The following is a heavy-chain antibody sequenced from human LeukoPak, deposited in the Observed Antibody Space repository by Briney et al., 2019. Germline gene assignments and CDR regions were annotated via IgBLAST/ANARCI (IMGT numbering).Heavy chain of an antibody. V-gene: IGHV3-9*03. CDR3: AKAKGAFNDAFDI. Sequence: GGSLRLSCVASGFSFKTYTMNWVRQAPGKGLEWVSGISWNSGSIGYADSVKGRFTISRDNAKNSLYLQMNSLRAEDMALYYCAKAKGAFNDAFDIWGQGTMVTVSS. CDR2: ISWNSGSI. J-gene: IGHJ3*02. CDR1: GFSFKTYT. D-gene: IGHD1-26*01.